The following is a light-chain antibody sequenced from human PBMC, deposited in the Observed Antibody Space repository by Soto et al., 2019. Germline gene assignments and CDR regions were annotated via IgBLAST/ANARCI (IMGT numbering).Light chain of an antibody. CDR1: QTFSSY. CDR2: DAS. CDR3: QQYNSYSWP. J-gene: IGKJ1*01. V-gene: IGKV1-5*01. Sequence: VNMSPAALSAYVGDRVTITCRASQTFSSYLAWYQQKPGKAPKLLIFDASSLEGGVPSRFSGSGSGTEFTLTISSLQPDDFATYYCQQYNSYSWPFGQG.